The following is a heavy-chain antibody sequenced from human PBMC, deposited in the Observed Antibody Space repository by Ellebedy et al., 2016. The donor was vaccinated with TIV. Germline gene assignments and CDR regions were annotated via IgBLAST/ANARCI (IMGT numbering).Heavy chain of an antibody. Sequence: SETLSLXXTVTGDSVSRFCWSWIRQPAGKGLEWLGRICTSGSTNYNPSLKSRVTMSSDTSKNQFSLKLSSVTAADTAVYWCTREEGVVAATQWFDAWGQGTLVTVS. J-gene: IGHJ5*02. CDR3: TREEGVVAATQWFDA. CDR1: GDSVSRFC. D-gene: IGHD2-15*01. CDR2: ICTSGST. V-gene: IGHV4-4*07.